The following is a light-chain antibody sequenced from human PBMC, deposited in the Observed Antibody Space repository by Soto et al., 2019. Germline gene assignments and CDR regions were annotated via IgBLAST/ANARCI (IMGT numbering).Light chain of an antibody. Sequence: QSVLTQSPSASASPGASVKLTCTLSSGHGSYAIAWHQQQSQKGPRFLLKVNSDGSHRKGDGIPDRFSGSSSGAERYLTISTLQSEDEADYYCQTWGTGIVVFGGGTKLTVL. CDR2: VNSDGSH. CDR1: SGHGSYA. V-gene: IGLV4-69*01. CDR3: QTWGTGIVV. J-gene: IGLJ2*01.